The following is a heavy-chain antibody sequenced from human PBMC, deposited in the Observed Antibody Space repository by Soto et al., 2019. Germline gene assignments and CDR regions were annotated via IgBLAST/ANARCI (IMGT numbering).Heavy chain of an antibody. Sequence: YLRLSCAAYGLTFDDYAMHWVRQAPGKGLEWVSGISWNSGSIGYADSVKGRFTISRDNAKNSLYLQMNSLRAEDTAWYYCAKDISGSLAHYCMDVWGQGTTATV. J-gene: IGHJ6*02. D-gene: IGHD1-26*01. V-gene: IGHV3-9*01. CDR3: AKDISGSLAHYCMDV. CDR1: GLTFDDYA. CDR2: ISWNSGSI.